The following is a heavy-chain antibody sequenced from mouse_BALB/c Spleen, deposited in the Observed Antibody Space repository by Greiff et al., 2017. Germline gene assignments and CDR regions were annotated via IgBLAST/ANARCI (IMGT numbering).Heavy chain of an antibody. V-gene: IGHV1S81*02. Sequence: QVQLQQPGAELVKPGASVKLSCKASGYTFTSYWMHWVKQRPGQGLEWIGEINPSNGRTNYNEKFKSKATLTVDKSSSTAYMQLSSLTSEDSAVYYCARTTTVVDYWGQGTTLTVSS. CDR3: ARTTTVVDY. J-gene: IGHJ2*01. CDR2: INPSNGRT. CDR1: GYTFTSYW. D-gene: IGHD1-1*01.